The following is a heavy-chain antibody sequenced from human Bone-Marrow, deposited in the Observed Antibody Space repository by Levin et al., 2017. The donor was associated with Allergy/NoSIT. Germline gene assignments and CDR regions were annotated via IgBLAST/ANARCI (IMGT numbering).Heavy chain of an antibody. V-gene: IGHV4-34*01. Sequence: GSLRLSCAVDGESFSGHFWSWIRQSPGKGLEWIGEINYSGSTHYNPSLKSRVTTSVDTTKKQFSLKLSSVTAADTAVYFCARGGEVPSQYFFDYWGQGILVSVSS. CDR3: ARGGEVPSQYFFDY. J-gene: IGHJ4*02. CDR1: GESFSGHF. D-gene: IGHD3-10*01. CDR2: INYSGST.